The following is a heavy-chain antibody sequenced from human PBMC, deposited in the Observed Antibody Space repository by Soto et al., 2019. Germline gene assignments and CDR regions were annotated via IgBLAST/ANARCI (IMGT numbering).Heavy chain of an antibody. CDR3: ASAARGYYYYGMDV. Sequence: EVQLLESGGGLVQPGGSLRLSCAASGFTFSSYAMSWVRQAPGKGLEWVSGISGSDGSTYYADSVKGRFTISRDNSKNTLYLQMNSLRAEDTAVYYCASAARGYYYYGMDVWGQGTTVTVSS. V-gene: IGHV3-23*01. CDR1: GFTFSSYA. D-gene: IGHD3-10*01. J-gene: IGHJ6*02. CDR2: ISGSDGST.